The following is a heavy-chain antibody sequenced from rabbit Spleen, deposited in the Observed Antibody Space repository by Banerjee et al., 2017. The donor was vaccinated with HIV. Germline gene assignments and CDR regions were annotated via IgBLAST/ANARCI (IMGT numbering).Heavy chain of an antibody. D-gene: IGHD7-1*01. V-gene: IGHV1S40*01. Sequence: QSLEESGGDLVKPGASLTLTCTASGFSFSSNYWICWVRQAPGKGLEWIACIYVGSGGSTYYASWAKGRFTISSDNAQNTLYLQLNGLTAADTATYFCARGTTGTNDYMTLWGQGTLVTVS. J-gene: IGHJ3*01. CDR3: ARGTTGTNDYMTL. CDR2: IYVGSGGST. CDR1: GFSFSSNYW.